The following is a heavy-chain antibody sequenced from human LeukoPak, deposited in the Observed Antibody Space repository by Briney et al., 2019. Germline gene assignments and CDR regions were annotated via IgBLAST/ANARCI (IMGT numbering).Heavy chain of an antibody. Sequence: SQTLSLTCTVSGGSISSGDYYWSWLRQPPGKGLEWIGYIYYSGSTYYNPSLKSRVTISVDTSKNQFSLKLSSVTAADTAVYYCARVADYYDSSGPRAAGAFDIWGQGTMVTVSS. J-gene: IGHJ3*02. CDR1: GGSISSGDYY. CDR2: IYYSGST. D-gene: IGHD3-22*01. V-gene: IGHV4-30-4*01. CDR3: ARVADYYDSSGPRAAGAFDI.